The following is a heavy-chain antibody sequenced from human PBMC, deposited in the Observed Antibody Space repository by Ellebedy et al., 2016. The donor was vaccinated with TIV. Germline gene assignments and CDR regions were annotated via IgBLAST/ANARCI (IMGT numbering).Heavy chain of an antibody. CDR3: ARGDWFGEAPHYSYHMDV. V-gene: IGHV3-66*01. Sequence: GESLKISCAASGFTVSSNYMSWVRQAPAKGLEWVSFISGGGSANYADSVGGRFSISRDNLKNTVYLQMNSLRAEDTAMYFCARGDWFGEAPHYSYHMDVWGQGTTVTVSS. CDR2: ISGGGSA. D-gene: IGHD3-10*01. CDR1: GFTVSSNY. J-gene: IGHJ6*02.